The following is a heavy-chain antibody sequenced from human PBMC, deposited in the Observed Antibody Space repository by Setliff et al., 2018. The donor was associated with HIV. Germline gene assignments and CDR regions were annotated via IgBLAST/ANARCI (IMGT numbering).Heavy chain of an antibody. J-gene: IGHJ4*02. CDR2: INQSGIS. D-gene: IGHD3-3*01. V-gene: IGHV4-34*01. CDR1: GGSFIDHY. Sequence: PSETLSLTCAVYGGSFIDHYWTWIRQPPGKGLEWIGEINQSGISNFNPSLKSRVTMPIDTPKNQFSLKLSSVTDADTAVYFCARGGGFWSGQLDYWGQGTLVTVSS. CDR3: ARGGGFWSGQLDY.